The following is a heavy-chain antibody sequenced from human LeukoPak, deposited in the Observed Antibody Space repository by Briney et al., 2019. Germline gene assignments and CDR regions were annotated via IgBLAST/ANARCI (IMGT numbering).Heavy chain of an antibody. Sequence: ASVKVSCKASGYTFTGYYMHWVRQAPGQGLEWMGWINPNSGGTNYARKFQGRVTMTRDTSISTAYMELSRLRSDGTAVYYCARRLPLIVGATGGDYWGQGTLVTVSS. D-gene: IGHD1-26*01. CDR2: INPNSGGT. CDR1: GYTFTGYY. J-gene: IGHJ4*02. V-gene: IGHV1-2*02. CDR3: ARRLPLIVGATGGDY.